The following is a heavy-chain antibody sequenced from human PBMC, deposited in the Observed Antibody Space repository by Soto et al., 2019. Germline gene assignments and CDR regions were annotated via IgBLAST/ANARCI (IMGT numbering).Heavy chain of an antibody. V-gene: IGHV4-38-2*01. D-gene: IGHD6-6*01. J-gene: IGHJ6*02. CDR1: GYSISSGLY. CDR2: IYRGGIT. CDR3: ARPMGQLEHYYYGMDV. Sequence: PSETLSLTCAVSGYSISSGLYWGWIRQPPGKGLEWIGTIYRGGITYYNPSLKSRVTISIDTSKNHFSLRLSSVTATDTAMYYCARPMGQLEHYYYGMDVWGQGTTVTVSS.